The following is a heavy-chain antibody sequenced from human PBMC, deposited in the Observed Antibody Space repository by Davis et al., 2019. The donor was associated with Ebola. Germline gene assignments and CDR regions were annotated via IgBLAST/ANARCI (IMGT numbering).Heavy chain of an antibody. CDR3: AKGGGVAVAGFDY. Sequence: GESLKISCAASGFSFSAYWMHWVRQAPGKGLVWVSRISGDGSTTSYADSVRGRFTVSRDNARNTLYLQMNSLRAEDTAVYYCAKGGGVAVAGFDYWGQGTLVTVSS. V-gene: IGHV3-74*01. J-gene: IGHJ4*02. CDR2: ISGDGSTT. CDR1: GFSFSAYW. D-gene: IGHD6-19*01.